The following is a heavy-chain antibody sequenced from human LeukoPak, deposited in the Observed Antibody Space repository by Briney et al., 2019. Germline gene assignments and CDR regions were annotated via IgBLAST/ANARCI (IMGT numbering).Heavy chain of an antibody. Sequence: SETLSLTCTVSGGSISSYYWSWIRQPPGKGLEWIGSIYHSGSTYYNPSLKSRVTISVDTSKNQFSLKLSSVTAADTAVYYCARLRITFGGVIAHGDCWGQGTLVTVSS. D-gene: IGHD3-16*02. J-gene: IGHJ4*02. CDR3: ARLRITFGGVIAHGDC. V-gene: IGHV4-59*08. CDR2: IYHSGST. CDR1: GGSISSYY.